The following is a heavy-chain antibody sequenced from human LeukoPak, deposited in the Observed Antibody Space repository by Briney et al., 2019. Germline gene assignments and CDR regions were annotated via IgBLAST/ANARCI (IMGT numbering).Heavy chain of an antibody. CDR1: GFTFSSYS. J-gene: IGHJ4*02. CDR3: ARARRPGSYTNTPPIDY. Sequence: GGSLRLSCAASGFTFSSYSMNWVRQAPGKGLEWVSSISSSSSYIYYADSVKGRFTISRDNAKNSLYLQMNSLRAEDTAVYYCARARRPGSYTNTPPIDYWGQGTLVTVSS. V-gene: IGHV3-21*01. D-gene: IGHD3-10*01. CDR2: ISSSSSYI.